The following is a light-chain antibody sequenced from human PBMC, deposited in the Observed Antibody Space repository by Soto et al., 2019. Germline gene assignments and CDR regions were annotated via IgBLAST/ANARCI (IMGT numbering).Light chain of an antibody. V-gene: IGKV3-20*01. Sequence: EIVLTQSPGTLSLSPGERATLSCRASQSVSSSYLAWYQQKPGQAPRLLIYGASSRATGIPDRFSGSGSGTDFTLNISRLEPEDFGVYYCQQYGSSPRTFGQGTKVDIK. CDR3: QQYGSSPRT. CDR2: GAS. J-gene: IGKJ1*01. CDR1: QSVSSSY.